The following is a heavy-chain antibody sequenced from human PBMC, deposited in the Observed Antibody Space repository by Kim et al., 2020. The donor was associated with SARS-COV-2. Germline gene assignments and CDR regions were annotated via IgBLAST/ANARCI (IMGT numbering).Heavy chain of an antibody. CDR1: GFTFSSYA. D-gene: IGHD3-10*01. CDR3: ASRLLWSGELGSDAFDI. J-gene: IGHJ3*02. Sequence: GGSLRLSCAASGFTFSSYAMHWVRQAPGKGLESVAVLSYDGSNKYYADSVKGRFTISRDNSKNTLYLQMNSLRAEDTSVYYCASRLLWSGELGSDAFDIWGQGTMVAVSS. V-gene: IGHV3-30*04. CDR2: LSYDGSNK.